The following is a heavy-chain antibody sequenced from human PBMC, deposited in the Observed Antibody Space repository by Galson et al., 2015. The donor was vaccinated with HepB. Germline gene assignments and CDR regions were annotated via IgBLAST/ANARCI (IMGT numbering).Heavy chain of an antibody. CDR3: ARPSRAAASSFYGLDV. V-gene: IGHV7-4-1*02. Sequence: SVKVSCKASGYTFTSYAMNWVRQAPGQGLEWMGWINSNTGNPTYAQGFTGRFVFSLDTSVSTAYLQISNLTPEDTAVYYCARPSRAAASSFYGLDVWGQGTTVAASS. CDR1: GYTFTSYA. J-gene: IGHJ6*02. D-gene: IGHD6-13*01. CDR2: INSNTGNP.